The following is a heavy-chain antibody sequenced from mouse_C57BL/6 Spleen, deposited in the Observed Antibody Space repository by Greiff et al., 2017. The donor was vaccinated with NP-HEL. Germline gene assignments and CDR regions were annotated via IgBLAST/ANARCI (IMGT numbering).Heavy chain of an antibody. J-gene: IGHJ4*01. V-gene: IGHV14-4*01. CDR1: GFNIKDDY. D-gene: IGHD3-3*01. CDR2: IDPENGDT. Sequence: ELQLQQSGAELVRPGASVKLSCTASGFNIKDDYMHWVKQRPEQGLEWIGWIDPENGDTEYASKFQGKATITADTSSNTAYLQLSSLTSEDTAVYYCTKDRAAMDYWGQGTSVTVSS. CDR3: TKDRAAMDY.